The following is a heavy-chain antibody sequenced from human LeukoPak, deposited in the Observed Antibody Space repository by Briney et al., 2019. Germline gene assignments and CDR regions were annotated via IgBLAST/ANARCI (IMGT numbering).Heavy chain of an antibody. V-gene: IGHV4-59*01. CDR1: GGSISSYY. D-gene: IGHD1-7*01. CDR2: IYYSGST. CDR3: ARGGSGTTPLRNTKEKYYYYYMDV. J-gene: IGHJ6*03. Sequence: SETLSLTCTVSGGSISSYYWSWIRQPPGKGLEWIGYIYYSGSTNYNPSLKSRVTISVDTSKNQFSLKLSSVTAADTAVYYCARGGSGTTPLRNTKEKYYYYYMDVWGKGTTVTVSS.